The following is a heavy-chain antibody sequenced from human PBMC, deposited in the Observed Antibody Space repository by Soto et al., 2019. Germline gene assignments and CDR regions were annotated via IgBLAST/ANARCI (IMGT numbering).Heavy chain of an antibody. CDR3: ARDKDYGLGMDV. CDR2: IWYDGSNK. D-gene: IGHD3-10*01. V-gene: IGHV3-33*01. Sequence: PGGPLRVPWAASEFTFSNYGRHWVIKAPGKGLEWVAVIWYDGSNKYYADSVKGRFTISRDNSKNTLYLQMNSLRAEDTAVYYCARDKDYGLGMDVWGQGTTVTVSS. J-gene: IGHJ6*02. CDR1: EFTFSNYG.